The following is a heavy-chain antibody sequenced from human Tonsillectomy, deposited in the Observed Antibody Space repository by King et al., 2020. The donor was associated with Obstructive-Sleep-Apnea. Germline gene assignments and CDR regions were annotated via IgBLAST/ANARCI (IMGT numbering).Heavy chain of an antibody. CDR3: AKDILTGNYYFDY. D-gene: IGHD3-9*01. V-gene: IGHV3-23*04. J-gene: IGHJ4*02. CDR2: ISGSVGST. CDR1: GFTFSS. Sequence: VQLVESGGGLVQPGGSLRLSCAASGFTFSSMNWVRQAPGKGLEWVSGISGSVGSTYYADSVKGRFTISRDNSKNTLYLQMNSLRAEDTAVYYCAKDILTGNYYFDYWGQGTLVTVSS.